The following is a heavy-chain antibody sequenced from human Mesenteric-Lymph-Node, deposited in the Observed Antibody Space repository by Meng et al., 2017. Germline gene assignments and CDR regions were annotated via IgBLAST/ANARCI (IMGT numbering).Heavy chain of an antibody. D-gene: IGHD2/OR15-2a*01. CDR2: IIPISGTP. J-gene: IGHJ3*02. Sequence: SVKVSCKASGVTFSTYTISWVRQAPGQGLEWMGGIIPISGTPNYAQKFQGRVTITADESTSTAYMELSSLRSEDTAVYYCARDSTPDAFDIWGQGTMVTVSS. V-gene: IGHV1-69*13. CDR1: GVTFSTYT. CDR3: ARDSTPDAFDI.